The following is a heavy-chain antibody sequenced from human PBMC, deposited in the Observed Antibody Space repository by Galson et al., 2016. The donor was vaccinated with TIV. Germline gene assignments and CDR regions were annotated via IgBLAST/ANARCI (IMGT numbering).Heavy chain of an antibody. CDR2: ISSSSSYI. CDR1: GFTFSSFS. Sequence: SLRLSCAASGFTFSSFSMNWVRQAPGKGLEWVSSISSSSSYIYYADSATGRFTISRDNAKNSLYLQVNSLRAEDTAVYYCARDGVGATFDYWGQGTLVTVSS. CDR3: ARDGVGATFDY. V-gene: IGHV3-21*01. J-gene: IGHJ4*02. D-gene: IGHD1-26*01.